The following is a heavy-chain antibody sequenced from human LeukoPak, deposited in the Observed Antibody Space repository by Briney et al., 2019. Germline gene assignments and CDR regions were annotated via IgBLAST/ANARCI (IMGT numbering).Heavy chain of an antibody. CDR3: ARYGSGWYIPCFDY. D-gene: IGHD6-19*01. CDR1: GYTFTGYG. Sequence: ASVKVSCKASGYTFTGYGISWVRQAPGQGLEWMGWISAYNGNTNYAQKLQGRVTMTTDTSTSTAYMELRSLRSDDTAVYYCARYGSGWYIPCFDYWGQGTLVTVSS. V-gene: IGHV1-18*01. CDR2: ISAYNGNT. J-gene: IGHJ4*02.